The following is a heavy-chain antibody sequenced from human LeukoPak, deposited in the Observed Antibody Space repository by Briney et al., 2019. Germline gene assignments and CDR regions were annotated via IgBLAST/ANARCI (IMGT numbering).Heavy chain of an antibody. Sequence: SETLSLTCTVSGASINTNNCYWGWIRQPPGKGLEWIGSIYYSGSTNYNPSLKSRVTISIDTSKNQFSLKLSSVTAADTAVYYCARGGLGYSSGWDDDYWGQGTLVTVSS. D-gene: IGHD6-19*01. CDR3: ARGGLGYSSGWDDDY. CDR1: GASINTNNCY. J-gene: IGHJ4*02. CDR2: IYYSGST. V-gene: IGHV4-39*07.